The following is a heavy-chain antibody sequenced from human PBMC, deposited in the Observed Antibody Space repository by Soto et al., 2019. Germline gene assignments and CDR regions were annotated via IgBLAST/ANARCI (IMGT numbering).Heavy chain of an antibody. CDR2: ISGSSDST. V-gene: IGHV3-23*01. Sequence: EVQLLESGGGLVQPGGSLRLSFAASGFTFSSYAMNWVRQAPGKGLEGVSVISGSSDSTYDADSVKGRFTISRDSSKNTLYLQMNSLRAEDTAVYYCAKRAAGSFFDYWGQGTLVTVSS. CDR1: GFTFSSYA. D-gene: IGHD6-19*01. CDR3: AKRAAGSFFDY. J-gene: IGHJ4*02.